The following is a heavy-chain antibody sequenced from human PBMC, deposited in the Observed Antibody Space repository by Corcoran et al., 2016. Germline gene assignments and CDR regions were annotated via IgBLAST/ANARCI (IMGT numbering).Heavy chain of an antibody. J-gene: IGHJ4*02. CDR2: IKSKTDGGTT. V-gene: IGHV3-15*01. D-gene: IGHD6-13*01. Sequence: EVQLVESGGGLVKPGGSLRLSCAASGFTFSNAWMSWVRQAPGKGLEWVGRIKSKTDGGTTDYAAPVKGRFTISRDDSKNTLYLQMNSLKTEDTAVYYCTTEGGIAAAGHDYWGQGTLVTVSS. CDR3: TTEGGIAAAGHDY. CDR1: GFTFSNAW.